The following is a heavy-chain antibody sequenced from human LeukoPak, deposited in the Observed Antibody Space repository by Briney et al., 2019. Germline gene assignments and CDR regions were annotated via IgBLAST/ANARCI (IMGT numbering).Heavy chain of an antibody. CDR2: ISYDGSNK. D-gene: IGHD6-19*01. CDR1: GFTFSSYA. J-gene: IGHJ4*02. CDR3: ALGAVAGGDY. Sequence: AGRSLRLSCAASGFTFSSYAMHWVRQAPGKGLEWVAVISYDGSNKYYADSVKGRFTISRDNSKNTLYLQMNSLRAEDTAVYYCALGAVAGGDYWGQGTLVTVSS. V-gene: IGHV3-30*04.